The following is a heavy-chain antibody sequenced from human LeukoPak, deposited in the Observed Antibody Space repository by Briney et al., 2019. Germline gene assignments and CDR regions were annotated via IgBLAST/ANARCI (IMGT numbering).Heavy chain of an antibody. Sequence: SETLSLTCSVSGGSISSPSYYWAWIRQPPEKGLEWIGKIYYSGSTYYNSSLKSRVTVLVDTSKNQFSLKLSSVTAADTAVYYCAIWVGGRVGYNWFDPWGQGTLVTVSS. CDR3: AIWVGGRVGYNWFDP. CDR2: IYYSGST. J-gene: IGHJ5*02. D-gene: IGHD2-15*01. V-gene: IGHV4-39*07. CDR1: GGSISSPSYY.